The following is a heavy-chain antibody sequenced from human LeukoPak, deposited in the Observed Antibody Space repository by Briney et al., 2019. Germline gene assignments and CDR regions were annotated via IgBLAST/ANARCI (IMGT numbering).Heavy chain of an antibody. D-gene: IGHD6-6*01. CDR1: GGSISSSSYY. CDR2: IYYSGRT. V-gene: IGHV4-39*07. Sequence: PSETLSLTCTVSGGSISSSSYYWGWIRQPPGKGLEWIGNIYYSGRTYYNPSLKSRVTISLDTSKNQFSLRLSSVTAADSVVYHCATDSSSYDAFDIWGQGTMVTVSS. CDR3: ATDSSSYDAFDI. J-gene: IGHJ3*02.